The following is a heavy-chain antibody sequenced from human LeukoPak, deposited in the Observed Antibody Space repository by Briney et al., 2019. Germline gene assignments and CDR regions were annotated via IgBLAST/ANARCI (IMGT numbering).Heavy chain of an antibody. CDR1: GFTFSSYA. V-gene: IGHV3-23*01. D-gene: IGHD1-26*01. J-gene: IGHJ3*02. CDR2: ISGSGGST. Sequence: GGSLRLSCAASGFTFSSYAMSWVRQAPGKGLEWLSAISGSGGSTYYADSVKGRFAISRDDSKNTLYLQMNSLRAEDTAVYYCAKFTYSGSYVAFDIRGQGTMVTVSS. CDR3: AKFTYSGSYVAFDI.